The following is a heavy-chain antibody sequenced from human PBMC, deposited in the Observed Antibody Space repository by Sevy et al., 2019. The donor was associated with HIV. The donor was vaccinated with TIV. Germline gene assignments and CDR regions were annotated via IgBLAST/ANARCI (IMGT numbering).Heavy chain of an antibody. Sequence: SETLSLTCTVSGGSISSSSYYWGWIRQPPGKGLEWIGSIDYSGSTYYNPSLKSRVTISVDTSKNQFSLKLSSVTAADTAVYYCARQDYSNYGYDYYYGMDVWGQGTTVTVSS. J-gene: IGHJ6*02. CDR1: GGSISSSSYY. CDR3: ARQDYSNYGYDYYYGMDV. D-gene: IGHD4-4*01. V-gene: IGHV4-39*01. CDR2: IDYSGST.